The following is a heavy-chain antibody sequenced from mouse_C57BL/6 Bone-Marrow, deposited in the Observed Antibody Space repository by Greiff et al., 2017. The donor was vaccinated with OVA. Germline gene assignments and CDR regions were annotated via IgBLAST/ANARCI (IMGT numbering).Heavy chain of an antibody. CDR3: ARSNRASDY. CDR1: GYTFTSYG. J-gene: IGHJ2*01. Sequence: EVQLQQSGAELVKPGSSVKLSCKTSGYTFTSYGINWVKQRPGQGLEWIGYIYIGNGDTEYNEKFKGKATLTSDTSSSTAYMQLSSLTSEDSAIYFCARSNRASDYWGQGTTLTVSS. V-gene: IGHV1-58*01. D-gene: IGHD3-3*01. CDR2: IYIGNGDT.